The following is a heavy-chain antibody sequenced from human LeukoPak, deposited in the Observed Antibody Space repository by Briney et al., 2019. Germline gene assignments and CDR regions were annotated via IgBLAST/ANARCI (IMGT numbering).Heavy chain of an antibody. CDR2: ISNSGDAT. CDR1: GFTFSDYG. V-gene: IGHV3-23*01. CDR3: AKSGPYYFQY. Sequence: GGSLRLSCAAPGFTFSDYGMSWVRQAPGQGLEWVSTISNSGDATYYADSVRGRFSISRDNSKKTLFLQMSSLRAEDAAIYYCAKSGPYYFQYWGQGTLVTVSS. J-gene: IGHJ4*02.